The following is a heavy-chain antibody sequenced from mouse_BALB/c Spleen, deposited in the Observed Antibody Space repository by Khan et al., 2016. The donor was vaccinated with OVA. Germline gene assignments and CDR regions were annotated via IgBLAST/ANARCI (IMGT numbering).Heavy chain of an antibody. CDR3: ARVYFVNYEFAY. J-gene: IGHJ3*01. D-gene: IGHD2-1*01. CDR1: GYTFTSYW. V-gene: IGHV1S132*01. Sequence: QVQLQQSGAELVKPGASVKLSCKTSGYTFTSYWIQWVKQRPGQGLGWIGEIFPGTGTTYYNENFKGKATLTIDTSSTTAYMQLSSLTSEDSAVYFCARVYFVNYEFAYWGQGTLFTVSS. CDR2: IFPGTGTT.